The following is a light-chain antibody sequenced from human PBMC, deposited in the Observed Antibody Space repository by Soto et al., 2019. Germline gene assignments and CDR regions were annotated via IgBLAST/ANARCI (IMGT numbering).Light chain of an antibody. CDR1: QSVSTNY. Sequence: EIVLTQSPGTLSSSPGERATLSCRASQSVSTNYLAWYQQKPGRAPRLLIYGASSRLTGIPGRFSGSGSGTDFTLTISRLEPEDFAVYYCQQYGSSPSITFGHGTRLEIK. CDR2: GAS. V-gene: IGKV3-20*01. CDR3: QQYGSSPSIT. J-gene: IGKJ5*01.